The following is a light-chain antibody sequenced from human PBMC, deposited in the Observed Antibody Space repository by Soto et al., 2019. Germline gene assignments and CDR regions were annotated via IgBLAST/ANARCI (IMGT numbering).Light chain of an antibody. J-gene: IGLJ7*01. V-gene: IGLV2-14*01. Sequence: QSVLTQPASVSGSPGQSITISCTGATTDVGGYNYVSWYQHHPGKAPKLMIYEVSRRPSGVSNRFSGSKSGNTASLTVSGLQAEDEADYYCSSYTSSSTYVFGSGTQLTVL. CDR1: TTDVGGYNY. CDR3: SSYTSSSTYV. CDR2: EVS.